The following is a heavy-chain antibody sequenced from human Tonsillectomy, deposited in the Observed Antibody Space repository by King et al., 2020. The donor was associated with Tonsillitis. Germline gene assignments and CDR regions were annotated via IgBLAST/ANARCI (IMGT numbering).Heavy chain of an antibody. CDR2: ISSTSTYI. J-gene: IGHJ3*02. D-gene: IGHD5-24*01. CDR1: GFDLSDYY. Sequence: QLVQSGGGLVKPGGSLRLSCAASGFDLSDYYMSWIRQAPGKGLVWVSYISSTSTYIDYADSLKGRFTISRDNAKNSLYLQMNTLRAEDTAVYYCARVRDGYHYDAFDIWGQGTVVTVSS. V-gene: IGHV3-11*06. CDR3: ARVRDGYHYDAFDI.